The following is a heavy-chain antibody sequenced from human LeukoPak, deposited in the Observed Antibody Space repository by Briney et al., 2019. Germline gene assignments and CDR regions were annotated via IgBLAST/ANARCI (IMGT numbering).Heavy chain of an antibody. Sequence: PGGSLRLSCAASGFTFTSYAMSWVRQAPGKGLEWVSTISAIGGNTYYGDSVKGRFTISRDNSKSTLFLQMTSLRAEDTAVYYCAKDGITIFGVVIREGVGYWGQGTLVTVSS. CDR3: AKDGITIFGVVIREGVGY. CDR2: ISAIGGNT. D-gene: IGHD3-3*01. J-gene: IGHJ4*02. CDR1: GFTFTSYA. V-gene: IGHV3-23*01.